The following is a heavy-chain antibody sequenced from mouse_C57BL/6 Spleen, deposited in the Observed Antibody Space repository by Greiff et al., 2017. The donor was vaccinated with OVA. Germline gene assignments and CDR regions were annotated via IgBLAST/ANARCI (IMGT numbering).Heavy chain of an antibody. V-gene: IGHV1-55*01. CDR2: IYPGSGST. CDR1: GYTFTSYW. Sequence: QVQLKQPGAELVKPGASVKMSCKASGYTFTSYWITWVKQRPGQGLEWIGDIYPGSGSTNYNEKFKSKATLTVDTSSSTAYMQLSSLTSEDSAVYYCARSITRDYAMDYWGQGTSVTVSS. J-gene: IGHJ4*01. CDR3: ARSITRDYAMDY. D-gene: IGHD1-2*01.